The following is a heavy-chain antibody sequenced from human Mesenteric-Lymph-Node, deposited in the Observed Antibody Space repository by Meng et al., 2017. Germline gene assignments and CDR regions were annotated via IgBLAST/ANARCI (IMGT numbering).Heavy chain of an antibody. J-gene: IGHJ4*02. D-gene: IGHD3-3*01. CDR3: ARGSVASRLDY. CDR1: GFTFSDYY. V-gene: IGHV3-11*01. Sequence: QVQLVESGGGLVNPGGSLRLSCAASGFTFSDYYMTWVRQAPGKGLEWVARISYSAAITYYADSVKGRLTISRDNGKNSVFLQMNSLRVEDTAVYYCARGSVASRLDYWGQGTLVTVSS. CDR2: ISYSAAIT.